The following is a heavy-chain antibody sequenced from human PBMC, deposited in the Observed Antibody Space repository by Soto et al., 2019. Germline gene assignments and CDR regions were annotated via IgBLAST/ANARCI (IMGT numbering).Heavy chain of an antibody. CDR2: INPNSGGT. D-gene: IGHD1-26*01. Sequence: QVQLVQSGAEVKKPGASVKVSCKASGYTFTGYYMHWVRQAPGQGLEWMGWINPNSGGTNYAQKFKAWVTRSRDTSISTAYMELSRLRFDVTAVYYCAWSQWELRRPSDAFDILGQGTMVTVSS. V-gene: IGHV1-2*04. CDR3: AWSQWELRRPSDAFDI. J-gene: IGHJ3*02. CDR1: GYTFTGYY.